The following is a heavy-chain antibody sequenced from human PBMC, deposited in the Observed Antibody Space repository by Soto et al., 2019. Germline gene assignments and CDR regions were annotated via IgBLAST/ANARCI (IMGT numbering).Heavy chain of an antibody. Sequence: GGSLRLSCTASGFTFGDYAMSWVRQAPGKGLEWVGFIRSKAYGGTTEYAASVKGRFTISRDDSKSIAYLQMNSLKTEDTAVYYCTISRWLQCRFDYWGQGTLVTVSS. CDR3: TISRWLQCRFDY. V-gene: IGHV3-49*04. CDR2: IRSKAYGGTT. J-gene: IGHJ4*02. D-gene: IGHD5-12*01. CDR1: GFTFGDYA.